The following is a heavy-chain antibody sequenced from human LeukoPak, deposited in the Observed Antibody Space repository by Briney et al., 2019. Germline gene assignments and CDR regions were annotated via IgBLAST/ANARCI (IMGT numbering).Heavy chain of an antibody. Sequence: GGSLRLSCAASGFTFSSYAMSWVRQAPGKGLEWVSAISGSGGSTYYADSVKGRFTISRDNSKNTLYLQMNSLRAEDTAVYYCAKVGYYGSSYYMDVWGKGTTVTVSS. CDR2: ISGSGGST. D-gene: IGHD3-10*01. CDR3: AKVGYYGSSYYMDV. J-gene: IGHJ6*03. V-gene: IGHV3-23*01. CDR1: GFTFSSYA.